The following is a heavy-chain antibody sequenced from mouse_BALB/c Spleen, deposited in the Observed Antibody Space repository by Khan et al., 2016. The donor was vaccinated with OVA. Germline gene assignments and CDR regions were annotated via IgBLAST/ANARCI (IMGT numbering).Heavy chain of an antibody. CDR3: ARGGYGGFAY. CDR1: GYTFTSYD. D-gene: IGHD2-14*01. J-gene: IGHJ3*01. CDR2: IFPGDGST. Sequence: QVQLQQSGAELVKPGASVKLSCKASGYTFTSYDINWVRQRPEQGLGWIGWIFPGDGSTKYNEKFKGKATLTTDKSSSTAYMQLSRLTSEDSAVYFCARGGYGGFAYWGQGTLVTVSA. V-gene: IGHV1-85*01.